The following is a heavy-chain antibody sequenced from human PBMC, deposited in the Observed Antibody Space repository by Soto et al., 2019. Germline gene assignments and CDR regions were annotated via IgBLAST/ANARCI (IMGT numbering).Heavy chain of an antibody. V-gene: IGHV3-66*01. Sequence: GGSLRLSCVASGLTVSSNYMTWVRQAPGKGLEWVSVLYSGDSGTAFYADSVKGRFTISRDNSKNTLYLQMNSLRAEDTAVYYCAKLSINYDILTGYYSPYPPYFDYWGQGTLVTVSS. D-gene: IGHD3-9*01. CDR3: AKLSINYDILTGYYSPYPPYFDY. CDR2: LYSGDSGTA. CDR1: GLTVSSNY. J-gene: IGHJ4*02.